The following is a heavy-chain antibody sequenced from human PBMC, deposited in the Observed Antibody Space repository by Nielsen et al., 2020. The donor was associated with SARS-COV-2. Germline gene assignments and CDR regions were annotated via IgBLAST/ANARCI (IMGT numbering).Heavy chain of an antibody. J-gene: IGHJ4*02. CDR1: GFTFSSYA. Sequence: GESLKISCAASGFTFSSYAMHWVRQAPGKGLEWVAVISYDGSNKYYADSVKGRFTISRDNSKNTLYLQMNSLRAEDTAVYYCAKPYSGSYLAHFDYWGQGTLVTVSS. CDR3: AKPYSGSYLAHFDY. CDR2: ISYDGSNK. V-gene: IGHV3-30-3*02. D-gene: IGHD1-26*01.